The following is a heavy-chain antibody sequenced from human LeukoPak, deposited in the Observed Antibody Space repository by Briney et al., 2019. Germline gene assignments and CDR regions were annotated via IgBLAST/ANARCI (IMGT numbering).Heavy chain of an antibody. V-gene: IGHV4-34*01. CDR3: ARTEIRQRGDY. Sequence: SETLSLTCAVYGGSFSGYYWSWIRQPPGKGLEWIGEINHSGSTNYNPSLKSRVTISVDTSKNQFSLKLSSVTAADTAVYYCARTEIRQRGDYWGQGTLVTVSS. CDR2: INHSGST. J-gene: IGHJ4*02. CDR1: GGSFSGYY. D-gene: IGHD5-24*01.